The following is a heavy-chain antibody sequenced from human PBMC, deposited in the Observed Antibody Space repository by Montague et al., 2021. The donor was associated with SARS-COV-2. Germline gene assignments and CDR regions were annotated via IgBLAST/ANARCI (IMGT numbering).Heavy chain of an antibody. CDR1: GGSISSGTW. V-gene: IGHV4-4*02. J-gene: IGHJ5*02. CDR3: ARLSSDIGGYFWFDP. D-gene: IGHD1-26*01. Sequence: SETLSLTCAVSGGSISSGTWWTWVRQPPGKGLEWIGEISHNGGTNYNPSLKSRVTISVDKSKNQFSLNLNSVTAADTAVYYCARLSSDIGGYFWFDPWGQGTLSPSPQ. CDR2: ISHNGGT.